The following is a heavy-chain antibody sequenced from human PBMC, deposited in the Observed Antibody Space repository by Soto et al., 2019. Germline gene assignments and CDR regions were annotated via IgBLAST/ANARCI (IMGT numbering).Heavy chain of an antibody. CDR3: AKGSEFSNSYTLDFDF. CDR1: GFTFGSYA. CDR2: ISGNGGST. Sequence: RLSCAASGFTFGSYAMSWVRQAPGRGLEWVSIISGNGGSTYYAASVKGRFTISRDNTKNTLYLQMDSLTAEDTAVYYCAKGSEFSNSYTLDFDFWGQGALVTVSS. V-gene: IGHV3-23*01. D-gene: IGHD6-6*01. J-gene: IGHJ4*02.